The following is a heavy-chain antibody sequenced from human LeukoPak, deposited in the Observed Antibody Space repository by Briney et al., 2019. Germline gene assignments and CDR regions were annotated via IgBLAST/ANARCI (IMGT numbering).Heavy chain of an antibody. J-gene: IGHJ5*02. CDR2: IIPILGIA. CDR3: ARPAAGRDNWFDP. V-gene: IGHV1-69*04. CDR1: GGTFSSYA. Sequence: SVKASCKASGGTFSSYAISWVRQAPGQGLEWMGRIIPILGIANYAQKFQGRVTITADKSTSTAYMELSSLRSEDTAVYYCARPAAGRDNWFDPWGQGTLVTVSS. D-gene: IGHD6-13*01.